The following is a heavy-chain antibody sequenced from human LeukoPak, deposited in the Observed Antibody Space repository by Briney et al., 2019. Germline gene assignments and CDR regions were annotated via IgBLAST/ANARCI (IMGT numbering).Heavy chain of an antibody. CDR3: ARGIFGVVYPPRLDAFDI. Sequence: SETLSLTCTVSGGSISSSSCYWGWIRQPPGKGLEWIGSIYYSGSTNYNPSLKSRVTISVDTSKNQFSLKLSSVTAADTAVYYCARGIFGVVYPPRLDAFDIRGQGTMVNVSS. D-gene: IGHD3-3*01. V-gene: IGHV4-39*07. CDR1: GGSISSSSCY. J-gene: IGHJ3*02. CDR2: IYYSGST.